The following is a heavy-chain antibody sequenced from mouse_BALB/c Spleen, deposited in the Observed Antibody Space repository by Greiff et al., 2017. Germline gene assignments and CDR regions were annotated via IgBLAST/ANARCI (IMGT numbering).Heavy chain of an antibody. J-gene: IGHJ4*01. CDR3: ARRTTAKDYAMDY. Sequence: EVKLMESGGGLVKPGGSLKLSCAASGFAFSSYDMSWVRQTPEKRLEWVAYISSGGGSTYYPDTVKGRFTISRDNAKNTLYLQMSSLKSEDTAMYYCARRTTAKDYAMDYWGQGTSVTVSS. V-gene: IGHV5-12-1*01. D-gene: IGHD1-2*01. CDR1: GFAFSSYD. CDR2: ISSGGGST.